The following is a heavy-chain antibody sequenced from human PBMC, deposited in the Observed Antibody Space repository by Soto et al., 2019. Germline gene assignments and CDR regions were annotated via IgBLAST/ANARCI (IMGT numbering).Heavy chain of an antibody. V-gene: IGHV4-4*02. CDR1: GTSISSTFW. CDR3: ATLPPRIVVVKTEIPT. Sequence: SETLSLTCAVSGTSISSTFWWTWVRQPPGKGLEWIGEIYHSGSTKYDPSLKSRVTISVDKSNNQFSLELRAVTAADTAVYYCATLPPRIVVVKTEIPTWGQGTLVTVSS. CDR2: IYHSGST. D-gene: IGHD2-15*01. J-gene: IGHJ5*02.